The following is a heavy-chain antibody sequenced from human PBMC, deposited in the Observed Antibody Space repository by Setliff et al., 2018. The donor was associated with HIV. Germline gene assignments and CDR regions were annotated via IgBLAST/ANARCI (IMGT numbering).Heavy chain of an antibody. Sequence: ASVKVSCKASGYTVTTYGISWVRQAPGQGLEWMGWFNTETRNPMYAQDFTGRFVFSLDTSVSTAYLQISSLKAEDIAVYYCARDGYYYDSSGHLAYYFDYWGQGTLVTVSS. D-gene: IGHD3-22*01. V-gene: IGHV7-4-1*02. J-gene: IGHJ4*02. CDR2: FNTETRNP. CDR1: GYTVTTYG. CDR3: ARDGYYYDSSGHLAYYFDY.